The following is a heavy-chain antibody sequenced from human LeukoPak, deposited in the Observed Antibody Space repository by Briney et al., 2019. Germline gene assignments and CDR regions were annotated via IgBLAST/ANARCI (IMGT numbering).Heavy chain of an antibody. CDR3: ARHVRGGSYDRHYYYYYMDV. CDR1: GASISSTTYY. D-gene: IGHD1-26*01. Sequence: SETLSLTCTVSGASISSTTYYWGWIRQPPRKGLEWIASIYYSGSTYYNPSLKSRVTISVDKSKNQFSLKLGSVTAADTAVYYCARHVRGGSYDRHYYYYYMDVWGKGTTVTITS. J-gene: IGHJ6*03. CDR2: IYYSGST. V-gene: IGHV4-39*01.